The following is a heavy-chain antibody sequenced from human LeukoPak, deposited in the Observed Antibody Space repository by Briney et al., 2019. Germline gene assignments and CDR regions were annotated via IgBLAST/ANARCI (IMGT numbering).Heavy chain of an antibody. CDR3: ATTTSLHYYYYMDV. V-gene: IGHV1-8*02. J-gene: IGHJ6*03. Sequence: ASVKVSCKASGYTFTVYYIHWVRQAPGQGLEWMGWMNPNSGITAYAQKFQGRVTMTEDTSTDTAYMELSSLRSEDTAVYYCATTTSLHYYYYMDVWGKGTTVTVSS. D-gene: IGHD2-2*01. CDR2: MNPNSGIT. CDR1: GYTFTVYY.